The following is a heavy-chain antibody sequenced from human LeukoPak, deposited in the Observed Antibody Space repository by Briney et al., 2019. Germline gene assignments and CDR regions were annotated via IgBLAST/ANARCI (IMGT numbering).Heavy chain of an antibody. J-gene: IGHJ4*02. CDR1: GFTFDDYA. CDR2: ISWNSGSI. CDR3: AGGGMLYYFDY. D-gene: IGHD3-16*01. Sequence: GRSLRLSCAASGFTFDDYAMHWVRQAPGKGLEWVSGISWNSGSIGYADSVKGRFTISRDNSKNSLFLQMNSLRAEDTAVYYCAGGGMLYYFDYWGQGTLVTVSS. V-gene: IGHV3-9*01.